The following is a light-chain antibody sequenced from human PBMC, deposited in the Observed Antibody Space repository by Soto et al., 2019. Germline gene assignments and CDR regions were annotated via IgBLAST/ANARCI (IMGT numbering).Light chain of an antibody. CDR2: AAS. Sequence: ETVMTQSPVTLSVSPGDTATLSCRASQRVSNHFAWYQQKPGQAPRLLIYAASTRAAGVPDRFSGTGSGTDFTLIINRLEPEDFAVYYCQQYSSIPHTFGQGTKVDIK. V-gene: IGKV3-15*01. CDR1: QRVSNH. J-gene: IGKJ2*01. CDR3: QQYSSIPHT.